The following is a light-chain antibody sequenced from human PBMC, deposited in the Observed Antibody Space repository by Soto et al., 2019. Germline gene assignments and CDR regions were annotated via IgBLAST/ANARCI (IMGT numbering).Light chain of an antibody. J-gene: IGLJ1*01. V-gene: IGLV1-40*01. CDR2: VNT. Sequence: QSVLTQPPSVSGAPGQRVTISCTGSSSNIGAGYDVHWYQRIPGTAPRLLIYVNTNRPSGVPDRFSGSKSGTSASLVITGLQAEDEADYYCQSYDSSLSGYVFGTGTQLTVL. CDR3: QSYDSSLSGYV. CDR1: SSNIGAGYD.